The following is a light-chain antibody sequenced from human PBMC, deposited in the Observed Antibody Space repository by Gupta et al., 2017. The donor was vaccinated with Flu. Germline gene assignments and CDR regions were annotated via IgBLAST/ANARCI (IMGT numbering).Light chain of an antibody. J-gene: IGLJ3*02. CDR2: SAT. V-gene: IGLV7-43*01. Sequence: QTVVTQEPSLNESPGGTVTPTCASSAGPVTSGYYPNWFQQKPGQVPRALIYSATTRHSWTPARFSGSVIGGKAALTLSDVQPEDEADYYCLVYYGGVWLFGGGTKLTVL. CDR1: AGPVTSGYY. CDR3: LVYYGGVWL.